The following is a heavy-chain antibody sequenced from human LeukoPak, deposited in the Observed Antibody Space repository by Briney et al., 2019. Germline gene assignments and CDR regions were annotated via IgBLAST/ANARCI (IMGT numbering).Heavy chain of an antibody. CDR1: GGSISSSSYY. CDR2: IYYSGST. J-gene: IGHJ4*02. Sequence: PSESLSLTCTVSGGSISSSSYYWGWIRQPPGKGLEWIGSIYYSGSTYYNPSLKSRVTISVDTSKNQFSLKLSSVTAADTAVYYCARLTALGESPYPGYFDYWGQGTLVTVSS. D-gene: IGHD3-10*01. V-gene: IGHV4-39*01. CDR3: ARLTALGESPYPGYFDY.